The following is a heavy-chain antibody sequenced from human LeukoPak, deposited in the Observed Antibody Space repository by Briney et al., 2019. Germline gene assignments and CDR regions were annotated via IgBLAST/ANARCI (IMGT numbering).Heavy chain of an antibody. CDR3: ARGPTYSYGYFNWFDP. V-gene: IGHV4-34*01. Sequence: SETLSLTCAVYGGSFSGYYWSWIRQPPGKGLEWIGEINHSGSTSYNPSLKRRVTISVDTSKNQFSLKLSSVTAADTAVYYCARGPTYSYGYFNWFDPWGQGTLVTVSS. D-gene: IGHD5-18*01. J-gene: IGHJ5*02. CDR2: INHSGST. CDR1: GGSFSGYY.